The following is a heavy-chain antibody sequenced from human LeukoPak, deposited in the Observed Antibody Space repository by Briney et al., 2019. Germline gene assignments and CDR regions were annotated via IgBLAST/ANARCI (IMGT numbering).Heavy chain of an antibody. Sequence: PGRSLRLSCAASGLTFTSYAMHWVRQAPGKGLEWVAVISYDGSNKYYADSVKGRFTISRDNSKNTLYLQMNSLRAEDTAVYYCAKDLDYWGQGTLVTVSS. J-gene: IGHJ4*02. CDR3: AKDLDY. CDR1: GLTFTSYA. V-gene: IGHV3-30-3*01. CDR2: ISYDGSNK.